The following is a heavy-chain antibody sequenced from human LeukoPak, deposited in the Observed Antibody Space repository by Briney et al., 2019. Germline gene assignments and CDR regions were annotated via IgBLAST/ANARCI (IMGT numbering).Heavy chain of an antibody. CDR3: ARDDEQWPDDAFDI. V-gene: IGHV4-39*07. D-gene: IGHD6-19*01. CDR1: GGSISSSTYY. CDR2: IYYSGTT. J-gene: IGHJ3*02. Sequence: SETLSLTCTVSGGSISSSTYYWGWTRQPPGKGLEWIGSIYYSGTTYYNPALKSRVTMSVDTSKNQFSLKMSSVTAADTAVYYCARDDEQWPDDAFDIWGQGTMVTVSS.